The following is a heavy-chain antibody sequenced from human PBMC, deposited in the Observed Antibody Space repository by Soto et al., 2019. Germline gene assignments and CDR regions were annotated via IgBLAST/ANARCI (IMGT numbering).Heavy chain of an antibody. CDR1: GGSISSSSYY. J-gene: IGHJ4*02. D-gene: IGHD4-17*01. CDR3: ARRVVSQPTTVNDYFDY. Sequence: SETLSLTCTVSGGSISSSSYYWGWIRQPPGKGLEWIGSIYYSGSTYYNPSLKSRVTISVDTSKNQFSLKLSSVTAADTAVYYCARRVVSQPTTVNDYFDYWGQGTLVTVSS. V-gene: IGHV4-39*01. CDR2: IYYSGST.